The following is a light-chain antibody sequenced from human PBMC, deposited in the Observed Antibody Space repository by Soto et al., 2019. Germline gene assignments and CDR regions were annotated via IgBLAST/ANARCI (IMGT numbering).Light chain of an antibody. Sequence: DIQMAQSPSALSASVGDRVTIACRARQSISSYVNWYQQKPGKAPKLMIYAASSLHSGVPSRFSGSGSGTDFTLTISSLQPEDFATYYCQQSYSTPVTFGGGTKVEIK. CDR3: QQSYSTPVT. V-gene: IGKV1-39*01. J-gene: IGKJ4*01. CDR2: AAS. CDR1: QSISSY.